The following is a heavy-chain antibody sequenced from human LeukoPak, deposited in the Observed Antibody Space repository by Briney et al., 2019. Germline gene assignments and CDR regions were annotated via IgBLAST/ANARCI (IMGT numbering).Heavy chain of an antibody. D-gene: IGHD3/OR15-3a*01. CDR2: IYTNGRT. CDR3: AHLVWEYVGGLDV. V-gene: IGHV3-23*05. CDR1: GFIFKSYG. J-gene: IGHJ6*02. Sequence: GGSLRLSCVASGFIFKSYGMNWVRQAPGKGLEWVSGIYTNGRTRYADSANGRFTISRDNSKNTLFLQMHSLRVEDTAVYYCAHLVWEYVGGLDVWGQGTTVTVSS.